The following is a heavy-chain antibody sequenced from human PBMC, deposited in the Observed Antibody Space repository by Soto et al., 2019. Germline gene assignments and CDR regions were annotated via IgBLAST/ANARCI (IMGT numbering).Heavy chain of an antibody. Sequence: ASVKVSCKASGYTFTSYGISWVRKAPGQGLEWMGWISAYNGNTNYAQKLQGRVTMATDTSTSTAYMELRSLRSDDTAVYYCARVPSSGWIFDYWGQGTLVTVSS. CDR1: GYTFTSYG. D-gene: IGHD6-19*01. V-gene: IGHV1-18*01. CDR3: ARVPSSGWIFDY. CDR2: ISAYNGNT. J-gene: IGHJ4*02.